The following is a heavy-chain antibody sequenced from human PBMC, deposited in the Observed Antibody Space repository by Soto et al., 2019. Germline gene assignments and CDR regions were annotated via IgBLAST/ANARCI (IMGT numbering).Heavy chain of an antibody. Sequence: ASVKVSCKACGYTFTSYAMHWVRQAPGQRLEWMGWINAGNGNTKYSQKFQGRVTITRDTSASTAYMELSSLRSEDTAVYYCARSDVLRYFDQDAYAIRGQGTMVTVSS. CDR2: INAGNGNT. D-gene: IGHD3-9*01. CDR1: GYTFTSYA. CDR3: ARSDVLRYFDQDAYAI. V-gene: IGHV1-3*01. J-gene: IGHJ3*02.